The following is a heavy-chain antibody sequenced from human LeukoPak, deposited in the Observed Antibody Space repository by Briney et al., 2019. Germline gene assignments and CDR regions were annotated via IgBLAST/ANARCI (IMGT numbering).Heavy chain of an antibody. CDR2: IRSKAYGGTT. D-gene: IGHD4-11*01. J-gene: IGHJ6*03. Sequence: GGSLRLSCAASKFTFSSYWMSWVRQAPGKGLEWVGFIRSKAYGGTTEYAASVKGRFTISRDDSKSIAYLQMNSLKTEDTAVYYCTRDFMVTTWGYYYYYYMDVWGKGTTVTVSS. CDR1: KFTFSSYW. CDR3: TRDFMVTTWGYYYYYYMDV. V-gene: IGHV3-49*04.